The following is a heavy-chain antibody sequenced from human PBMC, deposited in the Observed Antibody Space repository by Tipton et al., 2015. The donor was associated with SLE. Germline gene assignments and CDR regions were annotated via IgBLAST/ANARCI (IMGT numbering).Heavy chain of an antibody. Sequence: SLRLSCSVSGGSIITDSYYWGWIRQAPGKGLEWVALIWYDGNNKYYGDSVKGRFTISRDNSKNTLHLQMDGLRVEDTAVYYCAKDRAEAAYFDFDGMDVWGQGTSVTVSS. J-gene: IGHJ6*02. V-gene: IGHV3-33*06. CDR3: AKDRAEAAYFDFDGMDV. CDR2: IWYDGNNK. CDR1: GGSIITDSYY.